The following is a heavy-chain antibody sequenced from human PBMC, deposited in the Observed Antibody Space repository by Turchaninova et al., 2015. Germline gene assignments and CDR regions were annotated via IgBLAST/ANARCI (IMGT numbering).Heavy chain of an antibody. CDR1: DYSISSGYY. CDR3: ARSGGSGAPFDS. D-gene: IGHD6-25*01. Sequence: QVQLQESGPGLVKPSETLSLICTVSDYSISSGYYWGWIRPAPGTGLEWIGSVYHRGGTYYNPSVKSQVTISVDTSKNQFSLKVSSVTAADAAVYFCARSGGSGAPFDSWGQGTLVTVSS. CDR2: VYHRGGT. J-gene: IGHJ4*02. V-gene: IGHV4-38-2*02.